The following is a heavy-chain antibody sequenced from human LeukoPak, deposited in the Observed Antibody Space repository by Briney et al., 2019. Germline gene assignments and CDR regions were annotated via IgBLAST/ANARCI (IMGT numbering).Heavy chain of an antibody. CDR1: GYSISSGYF. J-gene: IGHJ6*03. V-gene: IGHV4-4*07. CDR3: AREYYYGSGSYYSYYYYYMDV. Sequence: SETLSLTCTVSGYSISSGYFWGWIRQPAGKGLEWIGRIYTSGSTNYNPSLKSRVTMSVDTSKNQFSLKLSSVTAADTAVYYCAREYYYGSGSYYSYYYYYMDVWGKGTTVTISS. CDR2: IYTSGST. D-gene: IGHD3-10*01.